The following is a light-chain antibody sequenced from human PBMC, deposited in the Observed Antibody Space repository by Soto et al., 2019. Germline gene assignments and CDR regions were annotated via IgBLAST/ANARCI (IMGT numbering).Light chain of an antibody. V-gene: IGLV1-40*01. J-gene: IGLJ3*02. CDR1: SSNIGAGYD. Sequence: QAVVTQPPSVSGAPGQRVTISCTGSSSNIGAGYDVHWYRQLPGTAPKLLIHGDTNRPSGVPDRFSGSKSGTSASLAITGLQAEDEADYYCQSFDSSLSGSVFGGGTKVTVL. CDR2: GDT. CDR3: QSFDSSLSGSV.